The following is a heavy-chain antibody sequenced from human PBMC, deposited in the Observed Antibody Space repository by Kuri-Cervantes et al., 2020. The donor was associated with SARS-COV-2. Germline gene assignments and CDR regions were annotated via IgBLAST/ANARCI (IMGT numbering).Heavy chain of an antibody. D-gene: IGHD3-10*01. CDR1: GFTFSSYS. J-gene: IGHJ4*02. V-gene: IGHV3-21*01. Sequence: GESLKISCAASGFTFSSYSMNWVRQAPGKGLEWVSSISSSSSYIYYADSVKGRFTISRDNAMNSLYLQMNSLRAEDTAVYYCARVRGVGYWGQGTLVTVSS. CDR2: ISSSSSYI. CDR3: ARVRGVGY.